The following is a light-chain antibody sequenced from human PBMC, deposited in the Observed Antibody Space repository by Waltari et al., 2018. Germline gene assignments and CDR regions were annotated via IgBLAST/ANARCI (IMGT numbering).Light chain of an antibody. CDR1: SSYIGAHNS. J-gene: IGLJ1*01. Sequence: QSALNQPRSVSRSAGQSVTISCTRTSSYIGAHNSVSWYQPHPGKVPKPILNDVTKRPSGVPDRFSGSKSGNTASLTISGLQAEDEADYYCSSYAGSYTLRLFGTGTKVTVL. CDR3: SSYAGSYTLRL. V-gene: IGLV2-11*01. CDR2: DVT.